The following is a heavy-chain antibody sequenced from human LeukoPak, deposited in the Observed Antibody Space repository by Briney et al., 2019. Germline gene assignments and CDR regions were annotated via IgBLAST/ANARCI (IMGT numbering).Heavy chain of an antibody. J-gene: IGHJ4*02. CDR2: IKNDGAVK. CDR3: AKDSYSKGDF. Sequence: GGSLRLSCAASGFTFSSYSMNWVRQAPGKGLEWVANIKNDGAVKNYVDSVKGRFTISRDNAKNSLYLQMNSLRVEDTAVYYCAKDSYSKGDFWGQGVLVTVSS. D-gene: IGHD6-13*01. V-gene: IGHV3-7*01. CDR1: GFTFSSYS.